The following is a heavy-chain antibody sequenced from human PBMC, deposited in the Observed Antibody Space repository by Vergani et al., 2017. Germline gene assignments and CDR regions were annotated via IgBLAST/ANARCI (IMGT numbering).Heavy chain of an antibody. J-gene: IGHJ6*04. D-gene: IGHD2-2*01. CDR2: INPNSGGT. V-gene: IGHV1-2*02. Sequence: QVQLVQSGAEVKKPGSSVKVSCKASGYTFTGYYMHWVRQAPGQGLEWMGWINPNSGGTNYAQKFQGRVTMTRDTSISTAYMELSRLRSDDTAVYYCAGVVRDIVVVPAPMDVWGKGTTVTVSS. CDR3: AGVVRDIVVVPAPMDV. CDR1: GYTFTGYY.